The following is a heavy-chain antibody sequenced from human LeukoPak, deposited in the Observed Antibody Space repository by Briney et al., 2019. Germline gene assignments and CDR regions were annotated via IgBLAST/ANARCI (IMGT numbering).Heavy chain of an antibody. Sequence: KAGGSLRLSCAASGFTFSDYYMSWIRQAPGKGLEWVSYISSSGSTIYYADSVKGRFTISRDNAKNSLYLQMNSLGAEDTAVYYCARDPRGVPAASFFDYWGQGTLVTVSS. CDR1: GFTFSDYY. J-gene: IGHJ4*02. V-gene: IGHV3-11*01. D-gene: IGHD2-2*01. CDR3: ARDPRGVPAASFFDY. CDR2: ISSSGSTI.